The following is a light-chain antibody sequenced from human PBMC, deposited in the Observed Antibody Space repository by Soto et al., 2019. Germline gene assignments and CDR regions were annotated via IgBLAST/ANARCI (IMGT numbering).Light chain of an antibody. CDR2: GVS. CDR1: ITDIGAYNY. V-gene: IGLV2-14*01. J-gene: IGLJ1*01. Sequence: QSVRTQPASVSGPPGQSITISCTGTITDIGAYNYVSWYQQHPGKAPKLLIYGVSSRPSGASNRFSGSKSGNAAYLTISGLQADDEAEYYCSSYTSSITPYVFGTGTKVTGL. CDR3: SSYTSSITPYV.